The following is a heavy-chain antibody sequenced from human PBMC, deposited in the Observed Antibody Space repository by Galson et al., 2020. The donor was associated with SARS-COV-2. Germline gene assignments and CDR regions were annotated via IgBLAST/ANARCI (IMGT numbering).Heavy chain of an antibody. J-gene: IGHJ3*01. CDR2: IKPDGSQQ. D-gene: IGHD4-4*01. Sequence: GGSLRLSCAGSGFTISRYWMNWVRQAPGKGLEWVANIKPDGSQQQYVDSVKGRFVISRDNAQISVYLQMNSLRAEDTAVYYCSNYDAGLLWGQVTMVTVSS. CDR3: SNYDAGLL. V-gene: IGHV3-7*01. CDR1: GFTISRYW.